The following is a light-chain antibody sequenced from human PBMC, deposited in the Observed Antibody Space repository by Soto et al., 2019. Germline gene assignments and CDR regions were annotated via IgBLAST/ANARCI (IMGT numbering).Light chain of an antibody. Sequence: EIVLTQSPGTLSLSPGERGTLSCRASQNVPADYLAWFQQKAGQAPRLLIYGASSRATGIPDRFRGSGSGTEYTLTISSLQSEDSAVYYCQQRSNSPPWITFGQGTRLEIK. CDR2: GAS. CDR3: QQRSNSPPWIT. V-gene: IGKV3D-20*02. J-gene: IGKJ5*01. CDR1: QNVPADY.